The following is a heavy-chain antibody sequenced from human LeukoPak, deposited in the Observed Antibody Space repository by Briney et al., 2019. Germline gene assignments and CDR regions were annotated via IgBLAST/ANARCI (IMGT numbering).Heavy chain of an antibody. V-gene: IGHV3-23*01. CDR2: ISGGGGST. CDR1: GFTFSSYA. Sequence: GGSLRLSCAASGFTFSSYAMIWVRQSPGKGLEWVSAISGGGGSTYYADRVQGRFTISRHNSKSPLYLQMKSLRAEDPAVYYCAKDRYSASGSPYGNAFDLWGQGTMVTVSS. CDR3: AKDRYSASGSPYGNAFDL. D-gene: IGHD3-10*01. J-gene: IGHJ3*01.